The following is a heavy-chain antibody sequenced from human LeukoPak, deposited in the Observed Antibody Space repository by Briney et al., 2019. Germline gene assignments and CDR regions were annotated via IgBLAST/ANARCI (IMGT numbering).Heavy chain of an antibody. CDR1: GGSISSGGYY. CDR3: ARATYYYDSSGYYYFDY. CDR2: IYYSGST. V-gene: IGHV4-31*03. J-gene: IGHJ4*02. Sequence: SQTLSLTCTVSGGSISSGGYYWSWIRQHPGKGLEWIGYIYYSGSTYYNPSLKSRVTISVDTSKNQFSLKLSSVTAADTAVYYCARATYYYDSSGYYYFDYWGQGTLVTVSS. D-gene: IGHD3-22*01.